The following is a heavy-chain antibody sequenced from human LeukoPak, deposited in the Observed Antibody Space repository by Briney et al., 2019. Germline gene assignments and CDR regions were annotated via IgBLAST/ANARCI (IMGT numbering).Heavy chain of an antibody. Sequence: GGSLRLSCAASGFTLSTYWMSWLRQAPGKGLEWVSVIYSGGSTYYADSVKGRFTISRHNSKNTLYLQMNSLRAEDTAVYYCAYHGSGSYYSRFDYWGQGTLVTVSS. CDR3: AYHGSGSYYSRFDY. CDR2: IYSGGST. V-gene: IGHV3-53*04. D-gene: IGHD3-10*01. CDR1: GFTLSTYW. J-gene: IGHJ4*02.